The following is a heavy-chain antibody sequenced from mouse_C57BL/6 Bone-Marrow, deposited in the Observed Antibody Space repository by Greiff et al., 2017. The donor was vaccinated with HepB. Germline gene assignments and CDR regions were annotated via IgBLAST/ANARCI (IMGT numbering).Heavy chain of an antibody. CDR1: GYTFTSYW. CDR2: IYPGSGST. Sequence: VQLQQPGAELVKPGASVKMSCKASGYTFTSYWITWVKQRPGQGLEWIGDIYPGSGSTNYNEKFKSKATLTVDTSSSTAYMQLSSLTSEDSAVYYCARSKGYDYGVGMDYWGQGTSVTVSS. V-gene: IGHV1-55*01. D-gene: IGHD2-4*01. J-gene: IGHJ4*01. CDR3: ARSKGYDYGVGMDY.